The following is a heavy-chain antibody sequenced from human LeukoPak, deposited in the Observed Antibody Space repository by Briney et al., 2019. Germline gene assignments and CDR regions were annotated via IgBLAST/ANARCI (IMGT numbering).Heavy chain of an antibody. D-gene: IGHD5-12*01. CDR3: AKSNGYGLIDY. V-gene: IGHV4-39*01. CDR1: GASISSSNYY. J-gene: IGHJ4*02. Sequence: PSETLSLTCAVSGASISSSNYYRGWVRQSPGKGLEWIGNIYSSGNTYYNASLKSRVTMYIDTSKNQFSLKLSSVTAADTATYYCAKSNGYGLIDYWGQGTLVTVSS. CDR2: IYSSGNT.